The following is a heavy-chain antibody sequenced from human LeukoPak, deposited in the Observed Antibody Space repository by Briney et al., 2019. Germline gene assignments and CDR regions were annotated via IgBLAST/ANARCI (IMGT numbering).Heavy chain of an antibody. Sequence: GRSLRLSCAASGFTFDDYAMHWVRQAPGKGLEWVSGISWNSGSIGYADSVKGRFTISRDNAKNSLYLQMNSLRAEDTALYYCAKDNRGDYDPHFDYWGQGTLVTVSS. CDR3: AKDNRGDYDPHFDY. CDR1: GFTFDDYA. D-gene: IGHD4-17*01. V-gene: IGHV3-9*01. J-gene: IGHJ4*02. CDR2: ISWNSGSI.